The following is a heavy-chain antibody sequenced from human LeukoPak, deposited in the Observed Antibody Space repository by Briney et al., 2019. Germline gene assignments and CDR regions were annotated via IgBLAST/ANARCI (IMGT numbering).Heavy chain of an antibody. CDR2: IKGDGSAK. Sequence: GGSLRHACAASGLAFSDSWMTWIRQAPGKGLEWVAFIKGDGSAKKYVDSVKGRFTISRDNAKNSLFLQMNSLRAEDTAVYYCARDRGWIQHDIWGQGTMVTVSS. J-gene: IGHJ3*02. CDR1: GLAFSDSW. V-gene: IGHV3-7*01. D-gene: IGHD5-18*01. CDR3: ARDRGWIQHDI.